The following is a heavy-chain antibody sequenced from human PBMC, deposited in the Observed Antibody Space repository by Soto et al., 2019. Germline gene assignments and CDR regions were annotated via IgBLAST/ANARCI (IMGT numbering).Heavy chain of an antibody. Sequence: ASVKVSCKASGYTFTSYYMHWVRQAPGQGLEWMGIINPSGGSTSYAQKFQGRVTMTRDTSTSTVYMELSSLRSEDTAVYYCARASRITIFGVVTAIDYWGQGTPVTVSS. CDR1: GYTFTSYY. CDR2: INPSGGST. V-gene: IGHV1-46*03. D-gene: IGHD3-3*01. J-gene: IGHJ4*02. CDR3: ARASRITIFGVVTAIDY.